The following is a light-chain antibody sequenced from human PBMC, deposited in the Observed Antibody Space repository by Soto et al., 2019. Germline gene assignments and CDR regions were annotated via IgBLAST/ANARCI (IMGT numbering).Light chain of an antibody. CDR3: QQYGTSPWA. CDR1: QSVSSSF. V-gene: IGKV3-20*01. J-gene: IGKJ1*01. Sequence: EIVLTQSPGTLSLSPGEGATLSCRASQSVSSSFLAWYQQKPGQAPRLLIYGASNRATGIPDRFSGSGSGTDFTLTISRLEPEDFAVYYCQQYGTSPWAFGQGTKVAIE. CDR2: GAS.